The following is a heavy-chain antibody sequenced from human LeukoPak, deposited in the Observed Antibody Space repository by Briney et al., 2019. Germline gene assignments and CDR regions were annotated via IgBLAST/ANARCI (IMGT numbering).Heavy chain of an antibody. V-gene: IGHV1-8*01. J-gene: IGHJ1*01. CDR1: GYTFTSYD. CDR2: MNPSSGNT. CDR3: AIVATTQNSAEYFQH. Sequence: ASVKVSCKASGYTFTSYDFNWLRQASGQGLAWMGWMNPSSGNTGYAQKFQGRVTMTRNTSINTAYMQLSSLRSEDTAVYYCAIVATTQNSAEYFQHWGQGTLVTVSS. D-gene: IGHD5-12*01.